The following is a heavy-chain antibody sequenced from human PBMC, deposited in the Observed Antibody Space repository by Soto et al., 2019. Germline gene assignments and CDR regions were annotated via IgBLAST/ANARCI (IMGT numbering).Heavy chain of an antibody. Sequence: XGSLRLSCAASGFTFSSYAMHWVRQAPGKGLEWVAVISSSDGGNKYYAESVKGRFTISRDNSKNTVYLQMSSLRAEDTAVYYCAREGLYGAYWLFDYWGQGTLVTVSS. V-gene: IGHV3-30-3*01. CDR1: GFTFSSYA. CDR2: ISSSDGGNK. CDR3: AREGLYGAYWLFDY. D-gene: IGHD2-8*01. J-gene: IGHJ4*02.